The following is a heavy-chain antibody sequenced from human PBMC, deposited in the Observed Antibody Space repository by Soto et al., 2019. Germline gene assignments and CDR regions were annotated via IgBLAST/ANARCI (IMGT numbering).Heavy chain of an antibody. J-gene: IGHJ4*02. Sequence: QVQLVQSGAEVKKPGSSVKVSCKASGGTFSSYAISWVRQAPGQGLEWMGGIIPIFGTADYAQKFQGRVTIATDESTGTAYMELSSPRSEDTAVYYCARNYSGSGSYDVDYWGQGTLVTVSS. D-gene: IGHD3-10*01. V-gene: IGHV1-69*05. CDR1: GGTFSSYA. CDR2: IIPIFGTA. CDR3: ARNYSGSGSYDVDY.